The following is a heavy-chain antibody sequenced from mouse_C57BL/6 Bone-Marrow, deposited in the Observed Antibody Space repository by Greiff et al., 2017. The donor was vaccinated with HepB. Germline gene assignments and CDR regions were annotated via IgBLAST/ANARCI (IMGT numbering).Heavy chain of an antibody. J-gene: IGHJ4*01. CDR1: GYSITSGYD. V-gene: IGHV3-1*01. Sequence: EVKVVESGPGMVKPSQSLSLTCTVTGYSITSGYDWHWIRHFPGNKLEWMGYISYSGSTNYNPSLKSRITITHDTSKNHFSLKLNSVPTEDTATYYCARARSTMVTEAMDYWGQGTSVTVSS. CDR2: ISYSGST. D-gene: IGHD2-2*01. CDR3: ARARSTMVTEAMDY.